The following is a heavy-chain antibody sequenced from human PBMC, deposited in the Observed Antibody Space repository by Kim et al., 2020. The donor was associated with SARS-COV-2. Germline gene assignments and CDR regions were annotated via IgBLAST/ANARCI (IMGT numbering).Heavy chain of an antibody. V-gene: IGHV3-21*01. CDR1: GFTFSSYS. J-gene: IGHJ4*02. D-gene: IGHD3-16*01. CDR2: ISSSSSYI. Sequence: GGSLRLSCAASGFTFSSYSMNWVRQAPGKGLEWVSSISSSSSYIYYADSVKGRFTISRDNAKNSLYLQMNSLRAEDTAVYYCARASGGLRMEWVFDYWGQGTLVTVSS. CDR3: ARASGGLRMEWVFDY.